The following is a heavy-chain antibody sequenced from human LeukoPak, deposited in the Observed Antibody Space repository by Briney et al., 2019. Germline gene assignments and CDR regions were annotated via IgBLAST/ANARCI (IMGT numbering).Heavy chain of an antibody. CDR2: ISSSSSTI. CDR3: ARTRPTYYYDWESPDDGFDI. CDR1: AFTFSSYS. J-gene: IGHJ3*02. V-gene: IGHV3-48*04. D-gene: IGHD3-22*01. Sequence: PGGSLRLSCAASAFTFSSYSMNWVRQAPGKGLEWVSYISSSSSTIYYADSVKGRFTISRDNAKNSLYLQMNSLRAEDTAVYYCARTRPTYYYDWESPDDGFDIWGQGTMVTVSS.